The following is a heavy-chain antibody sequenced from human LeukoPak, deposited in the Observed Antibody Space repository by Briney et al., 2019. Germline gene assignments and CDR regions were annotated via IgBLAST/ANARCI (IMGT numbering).Heavy chain of an antibody. CDR3: ARDRSNIAASDGWFDP. CDR1: GFIFDDYN. Sequence: GGSLRLSCAASGFIFDDYNMNWVRQAPGKGLEWVSSISSSSSYIYYADSVKGRFTVSRDNAKNSLFLQMNSLRAEDTAVYYCARDRSNIAASDGWFDPWGQGTLVTVSS. CDR2: ISSSSSYI. D-gene: IGHD6-13*01. V-gene: IGHV3-21*01. J-gene: IGHJ5*02.